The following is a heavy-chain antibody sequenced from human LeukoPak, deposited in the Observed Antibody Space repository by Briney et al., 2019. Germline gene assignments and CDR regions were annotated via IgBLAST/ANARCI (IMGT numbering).Heavy chain of an antibody. CDR2: ISYDGSNK. CDR3: ARDPKSYDFWSGCDY. CDR1: GFTFSSYA. Sequence: GGSLRLSCAASGFTFSSYAMHWVRQAPGKGLEWVAVISYDGSNKYYADSVKGRFTISRDNSKNTLYLQMNSLRAEDTAVYYCARDPKSYDFWSGCDYWGQGTLVTVSS. V-gene: IGHV3-30*04. D-gene: IGHD3-3*01. J-gene: IGHJ4*02.